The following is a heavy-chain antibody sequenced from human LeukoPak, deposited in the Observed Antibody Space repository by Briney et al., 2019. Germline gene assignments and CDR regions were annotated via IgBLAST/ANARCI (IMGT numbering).Heavy chain of an antibody. J-gene: IGHJ4*02. V-gene: IGHV3-23*01. CDR2: ISGSGGST. D-gene: IGHD3-16*01. CDR3: ARRLYDYALPDY. Sequence: QAGGSLRLSCAASGFTFSSYAMSWVRLAPGKGLEWVSTISGSGGSTYYADFVKGRFTISRDNSKNTLYLQMNSLRAEDTAVYYCARRLYDYALPDYWGQGTLVTVSS. CDR1: GFTFSSYA.